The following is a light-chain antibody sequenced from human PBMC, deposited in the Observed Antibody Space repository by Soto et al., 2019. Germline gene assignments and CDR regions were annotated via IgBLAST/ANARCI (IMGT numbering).Light chain of an antibody. CDR3: QQRNVWPPIT. CDR2: DAS. CDR1: QSIRTS. Sequence: EVVLTQSPATVSLSPGERSTLSFMASQSIRTSLAWYQQKPGQAPRLVIFDASNRANGVPARFGGSGSGTDFTLTINSLEPEDFAVYYCQQRNVWPPITFGQGTRLEIK. J-gene: IGKJ5*01. V-gene: IGKV3-11*01.